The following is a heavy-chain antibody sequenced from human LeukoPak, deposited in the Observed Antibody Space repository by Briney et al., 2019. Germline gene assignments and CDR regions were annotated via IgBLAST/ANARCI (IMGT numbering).Heavy chain of an antibody. CDR2: ISVRSNYI. D-gene: IGHD3-22*01. J-gene: IGHJ4*02. Sequence: PGGSLRLSCPASGYTFSSYSINWVRQAPGKGLEWVSSISVRSNYIYYADSVRGRFRISRDDARDSLYLQMKSLRAEDTAVYYCVRLRSNSDTSGFYYYYDFWGQGTLVTVSS. CDR3: VRLRSNSDTSGFYYYYDF. V-gene: IGHV3-21*01. CDR1: GYTFSSYS.